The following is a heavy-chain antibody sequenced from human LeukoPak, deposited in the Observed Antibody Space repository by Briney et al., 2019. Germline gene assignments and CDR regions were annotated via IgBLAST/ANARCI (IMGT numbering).Heavy chain of an antibody. CDR2: IHSSGST. V-gene: IGHV4-39*01. CDR3: ARLHIVVVPAANFDY. Sequence: SETLSLTCTVSGGSISSSAFLWGWIRQPPGKGLEWIGSIHSSGSTYYNPSLKGRVTISVDTSKNQFSLRLSSVTAADTAVYYCARLHIVVVPAANFDYWGQGTLVTVSS. J-gene: IGHJ4*02. D-gene: IGHD2-2*01. CDR1: GGSISSSAFL.